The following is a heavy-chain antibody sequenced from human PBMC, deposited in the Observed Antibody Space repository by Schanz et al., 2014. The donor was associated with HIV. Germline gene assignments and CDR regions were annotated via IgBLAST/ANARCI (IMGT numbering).Heavy chain of an antibody. Sequence: VQLVESGGGVVQPGRSLRLSCVASGFSFDSYGMHWVRQAPGKGLEWVAVISYDGTKKHYADSVKGRFTISRDNSKNSLYLVIKSLRAEDAAVYYCAKDRNYYESKYRGKGNYYYYYGMDVWGQGTTVTVSS. V-gene: IGHV3-30*18. J-gene: IGHJ6*02. CDR3: AKDRNYYESKYRGKGNYYYYYGMDV. D-gene: IGHD3-22*01. CDR2: ISYDGTKK. CDR1: GFSFDSYG.